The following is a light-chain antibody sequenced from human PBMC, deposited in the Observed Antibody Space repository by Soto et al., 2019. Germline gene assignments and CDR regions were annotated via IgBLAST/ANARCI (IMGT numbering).Light chain of an antibody. V-gene: IGLV2-8*01. CDR3: ASYAGNKVV. CDR2: EVT. CDR1: SSDIGGYNY. J-gene: IGLJ2*01. Sequence: QSALTQPPSASGSPGQSVAISCTGTSSDIGGYNYVSWYQQHSGKAPKLIIYEVTRRPSGVPDRFSGSKSGSTASLTVSGVPAEDEADYYCASYAGNKVVFGGGTKLTVL.